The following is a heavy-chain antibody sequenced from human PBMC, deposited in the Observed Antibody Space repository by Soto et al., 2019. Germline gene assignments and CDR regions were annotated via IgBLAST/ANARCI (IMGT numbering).Heavy chain of an antibody. CDR2: IYYSGST. D-gene: IGHD7-27*01. CDR1: GGSISSGGYY. J-gene: IGHJ4*02. CDR3: ARDTQGNWGLGYYFDY. V-gene: IGHV4-31*03. Sequence: SETLSLTCTVSGGSISSGGYYWSWIRQHPGKGLEWIGYIYYSGSTYYNPSLKSRVTISVDTSKNQFSLKLSSVTAADTAVYYCARDTQGNWGLGYYFDYWGQGTLVTVSS.